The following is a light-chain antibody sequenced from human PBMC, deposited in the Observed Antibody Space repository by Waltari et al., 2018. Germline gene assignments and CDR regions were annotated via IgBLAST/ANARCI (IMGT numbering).Light chain of an antibody. CDR2: RND. V-gene: IGLV1-47*01. CDR1: SPNIGTNY. CDR3: AAWDDGLSGPV. J-gene: IGLJ3*02. Sequence: QSLLTQPPSVSGTPGQGVTISCSGSSPNIGTNYDNWYQQLPRTAPNLLIFRNDQRPSGVPDRFSASKSGTSASLAISGLRSEDEADYYCAAWDDGLSGPVFGGGTKLTVL.